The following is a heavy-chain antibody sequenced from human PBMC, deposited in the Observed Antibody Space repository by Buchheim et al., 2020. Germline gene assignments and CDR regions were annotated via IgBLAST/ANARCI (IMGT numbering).Heavy chain of an antibody. D-gene: IGHD6-19*01. CDR1: GFTVSSNY. CDR2: IYSGGST. CDR3: ARELRIAVAGGSSPYFDY. J-gene: IGHJ4*02. Sequence: EVQLVESGGGLVQPGGSLRLSCAASGFTVSSNYMSWVRQAPGKGLEWVSVIYSGGSTYYADSVKGRFTISRDNSKTTLYLQMNSLRAEDTAVYYCARELRIAVAGGSSPYFDYWGQGTL. V-gene: IGHV3-66*01.